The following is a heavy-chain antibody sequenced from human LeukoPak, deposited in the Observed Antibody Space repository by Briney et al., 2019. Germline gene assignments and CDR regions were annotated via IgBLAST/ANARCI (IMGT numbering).Heavy chain of an antibody. D-gene: IGHD4-11*01. J-gene: IGHJ3*02. CDR1: GGSISSGDYY. CDR3: ARGRLPYAFDI. Sequence: PSETLSLTCTVSGGSISSGDYYWSWIRQPPGKGLEWIGYIYYSGSTYYNPSLKSRVTISVDTSKNQFSLKLSSVTAADTAVYYCARGRLPYAFDIWGQGTMVTVSS. CDR2: IYYSGST. V-gene: IGHV4-30-4*08.